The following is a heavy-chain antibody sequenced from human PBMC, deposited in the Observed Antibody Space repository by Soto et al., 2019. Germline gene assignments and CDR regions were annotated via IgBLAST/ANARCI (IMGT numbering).Heavy chain of an antibody. Sequence: PGGSLRLSCEVSGFSFSTYSMHWVRQAPGKGLEWVSSIGRRSDIYYADSVKGRFTISRDNAKNSVSLQMNSLRDEDTAVYYCAREETAWPLAYGLDVWGQGTTATVSS. V-gene: IGHV3-21*01. D-gene: IGHD2-21*02. CDR2: IGRRSDI. J-gene: IGHJ6*02. CDR3: AREETAWPLAYGLDV. CDR1: GFSFSTYS.